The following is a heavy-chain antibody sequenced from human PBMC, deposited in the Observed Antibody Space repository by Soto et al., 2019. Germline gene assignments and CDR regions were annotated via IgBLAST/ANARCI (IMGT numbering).Heavy chain of an antibody. CDR2: INHSGST. CDR1: GGSFSGYY. D-gene: IGHD3-10*01. Sequence: SQTLPLTCAVYGGSFSGYYWSWIRQPQGKGLEWIGEINHSGSTNYNPSLKSRVTISVDTSKNQFSLKLSSVTAADTAVYYCARVLLWFGELWRTNYYMDVWGKGTTVTVSS. J-gene: IGHJ6*03. CDR3: ARVLLWFGELWRTNYYMDV. V-gene: IGHV4-34*01.